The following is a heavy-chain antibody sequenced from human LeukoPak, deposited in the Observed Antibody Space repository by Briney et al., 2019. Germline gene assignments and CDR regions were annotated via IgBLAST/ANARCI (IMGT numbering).Heavy chain of an antibody. CDR2: ISAYNGNT. J-gene: IGHJ4*02. V-gene: IGHV1-18*01. CDR1: VYTFTSYG. Sequence: ASVKLSCKASVYTFTSYGISWLRQAPGQGLEWMGWISAYNGNTNYAQKFQGRVTITTDTSTTTAYMELRSLRSDDTAVYYCAREQGGYSGSADYWGQGTLVTVSS. CDR3: AREQGGYSGSADY. D-gene: IGHD5-12*01.